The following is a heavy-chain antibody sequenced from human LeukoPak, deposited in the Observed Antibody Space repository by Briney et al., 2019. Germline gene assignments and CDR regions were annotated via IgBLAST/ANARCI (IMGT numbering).Heavy chain of an antibody. CDR2: ISYSGNT. D-gene: IGHD2-15*01. J-gene: IGHJ3*02. Sequence: SETLSLTCTVSGGSIISSDYHWGWVRQPPGKGLELIGAISYSGNTDYNPSLRSRVTISVDTSNNQFPLRLGSVTAADTAVYHCARHCCSGPAKRVFDIWGQGTMVTVSS. CDR3: ARHCCSGPAKRVFDI. V-gene: IGHV4-39*01. CDR1: GGSIISSDYH.